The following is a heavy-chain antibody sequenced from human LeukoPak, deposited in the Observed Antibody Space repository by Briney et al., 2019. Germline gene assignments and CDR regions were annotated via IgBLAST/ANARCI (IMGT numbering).Heavy chain of an antibody. CDR2: ISGSGGST. CDR1: GFTFSSYA. CDR3: AKLGYIAVAGEGY. D-gene: IGHD6-19*01. V-gene: IGHV3-23*01. J-gene: IGHJ4*02. Sequence: GGSLRLSCAASGFTFSSYAMSWVRQAPGKGREWVSAISGSGGSTYYADSVKGRFTISRDNSKNTLYLQMNSLRAEDTAVYYCAKLGYIAVAGEGYWGQGTLVTVSS.